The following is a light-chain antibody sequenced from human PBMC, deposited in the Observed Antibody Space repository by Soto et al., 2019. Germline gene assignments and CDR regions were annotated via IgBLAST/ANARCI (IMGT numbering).Light chain of an antibody. Sequence: QSALTQPASVSGSPGQSITISCTGTNSDVGGYKYVSWYQQLPGKAPKLIIYEVSYRPSGVSNRFSGSKSGNTASLTISGLQAEDEADYYCSSYRSDSTLYVFGTGTQLTVL. CDR1: NSDVGGYKY. CDR2: EVS. J-gene: IGLJ1*01. V-gene: IGLV2-14*01. CDR3: SSYRSDSTLYV.